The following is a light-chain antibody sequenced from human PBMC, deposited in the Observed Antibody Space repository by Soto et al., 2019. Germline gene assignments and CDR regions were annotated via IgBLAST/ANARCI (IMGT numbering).Light chain of an antibody. CDR3: QQRSNWPIT. V-gene: IGKV3-11*01. CDR1: QSVSTY. CDR2: DAS. Sequence: EIVLTQSPGTMCLSPGEGATLCCRASQSVSTYLAWYQQKPGQAPRLLSYDASNRATGIPARFSGSGSGTDFALTISSLEPEDFAVYYCQQRSNWPITFGQGTRLEIK. J-gene: IGKJ5*01.